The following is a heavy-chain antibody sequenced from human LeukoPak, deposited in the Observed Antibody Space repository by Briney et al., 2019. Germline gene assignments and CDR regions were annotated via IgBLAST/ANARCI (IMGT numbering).Heavy chain of an antibody. Sequence: SETLSLTCAVYGGSFSGYYWSWIRRPPGKGLEWIGEINHSGSTNYNPSLKSRVTISVNTSKNQFSLKLSSVTAADTAVYYCARGPYDSSGYSIYYFDYWGQGTLVTVSS. J-gene: IGHJ4*02. CDR2: INHSGST. D-gene: IGHD3-22*01. V-gene: IGHV4-34*01. CDR1: GGSFSGYY. CDR3: ARGPYDSSGYSIYYFDY.